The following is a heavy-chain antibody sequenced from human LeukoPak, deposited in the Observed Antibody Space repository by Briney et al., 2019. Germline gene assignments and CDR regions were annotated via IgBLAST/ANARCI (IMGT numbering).Heavy chain of an antibody. J-gene: IGHJ4*02. V-gene: IGHV1-2*02. CDR3: ARRGGKRFGELLAIASWFDY. CDR2: INPNSGGT. Sequence: GASVKVSCKASGYTFTGYYMHWVRQAPGQGLEWMGWINPNSGGTNYAQKFQGRVTMTRDTSISTAYMELSRLRSDDTAVYYCARRGGKRFGELLAIASWFDYWGQGTLVTVSS. CDR1: GYTFTGYY. D-gene: IGHD3-10*01.